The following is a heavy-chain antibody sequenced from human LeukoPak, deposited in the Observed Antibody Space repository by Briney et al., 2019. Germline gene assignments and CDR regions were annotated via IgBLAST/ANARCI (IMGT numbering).Heavy chain of an antibody. V-gene: IGHV1-69*13. CDR1: GGTFSSYA. CDR3: ARGKYDSSGYNFDY. Sequence: ASVNVSCKASGGTFSSYAISWVRQAPGRGLEWMGGIIPIFGTANYAQKFQGRVTITADESTSTAYMELSSLRSEDTAVYYCARGKYDSSGYNFDYWGQGTLVTVSS. J-gene: IGHJ4*02. CDR2: IIPIFGTA. D-gene: IGHD3-22*01.